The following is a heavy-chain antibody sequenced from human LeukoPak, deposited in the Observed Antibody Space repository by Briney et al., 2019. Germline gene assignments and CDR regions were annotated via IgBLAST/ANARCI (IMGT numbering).Heavy chain of an antibody. Sequence: SETLSLTCAVYGGSFSGYYWSWIRQPPGKGLEWIGEINHSGSTNYNPSLKSRVTISVDTSKNQFSLKLSSVTAADTAVYYCARVGPAMVTRYDDYWGQGTLVTVSS. J-gene: IGHJ4*02. CDR3: ARVGPAMVTRYDDY. V-gene: IGHV4-34*01. CDR1: GGSFSGYY. D-gene: IGHD5-18*01. CDR2: INHSGST.